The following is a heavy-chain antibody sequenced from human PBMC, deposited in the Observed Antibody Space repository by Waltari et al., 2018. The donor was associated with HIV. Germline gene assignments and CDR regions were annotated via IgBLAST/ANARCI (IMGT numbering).Heavy chain of an antibody. J-gene: IGHJ4*02. Sequence: QVQRVESGGGLVQPGGSLRLSCAASGFIFRDIAIHWVRQAPGKGLEWVSVISRDGSRKYYADSVQGRFTISRDNSKNSLHLHMNSLRPKDTAVYYCAREGIVAAPFDFWGLGTLVTVSS. CDR1: GFIFRDIA. CDR3: AREGIVAAPFDF. V-gene: IGHV3-30*01. CDR2: ISRDGSRK. D-gene: IGHD2-15*01.